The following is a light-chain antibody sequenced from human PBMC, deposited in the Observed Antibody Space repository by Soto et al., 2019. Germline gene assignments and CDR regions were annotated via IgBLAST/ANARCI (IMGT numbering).Light chain of an antibody. CDR1: QSITAY. Sequence: IQMTQSPATVSVSVGDSVTITCRASQSITAYLAWYQQRPGKAPRLLIYDVSCWQCGVPARFSGSGSGTEFTLTISSLQPEDFAAYYCQHYGGQPPSTFGRGTKVEIK. V-gene: IGKV1-5*01. J-gene: IGKJ4*02. CDR3: QHYGGQPPST. CDR2: DVS.